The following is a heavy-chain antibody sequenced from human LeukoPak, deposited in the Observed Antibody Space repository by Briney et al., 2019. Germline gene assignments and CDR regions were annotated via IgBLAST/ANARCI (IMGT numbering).Heavy chain of an antibody. V-gene: IGHV3-30*02. J-gene: IGHJ6*03. CDR3: ANEGSHSDNLYDYYYMDV. Sequence: GGSLRLSCAASGFTFSSYGMHWVRQAPGKGLEWVAFIRYDGSNKYYADSVKGRFTISRDNSKNTLYLQMNSLRAEDTAVYYCANEGSHSDNLYDYYYMDVWGKGTTGTIS. D-gene: IGHD1-1*01. CDR2: IRYDGSNK. CDR1: GFTFSSYG.